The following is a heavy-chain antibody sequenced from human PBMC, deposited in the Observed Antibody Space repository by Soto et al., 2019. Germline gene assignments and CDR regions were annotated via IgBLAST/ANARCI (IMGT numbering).Heavy chain of an antibody. CDR3: ARDLVVVAVDAFDI. D-gene: IGHD2-15*01. CDR1: GFTFSSYW. Sequence: GGSLRLSCAASGFTFSSYWMSWVRQAPGKGLEWVANIKQDGSEKYYVDSVKGRFTISRDNAKNSLYLQMNSLRAEDTAVYYCARDLVVVAVDAFDIWGQGTRVTVSS. CDR2: IKQDGSEK. V-gene: IGHV3-7*01. J-gene: IGHJ3*02.